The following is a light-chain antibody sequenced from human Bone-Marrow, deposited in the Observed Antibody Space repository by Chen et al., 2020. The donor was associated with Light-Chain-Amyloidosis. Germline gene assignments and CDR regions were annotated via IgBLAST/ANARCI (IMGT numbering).Light chain of an antibody. J-gene: IGLJ3*02. CDR3: QVWDRSSDRPV. CDR2: DDS. CDR1: NIGSTS. Sequence: SYVPTHPSSVSVAPGQTATIACGGNNIGSTSVHWYQQTPGQAPLLVVYDDSDRPSGIPERLSGCNSGNTATLTISRVEAGDEADYYCQVWDRSSDRPVFGGGTKLTVL. V-gene: IGLV3-21*02.